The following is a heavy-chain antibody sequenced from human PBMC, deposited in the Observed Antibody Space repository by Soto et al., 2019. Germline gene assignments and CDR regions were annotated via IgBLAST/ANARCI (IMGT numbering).Heavy chain of an antibody. CDR1: GFTFSSYA. CDR3: AAGYDFWSGYFPVPNYFAY. CDR2: ISGSGGST. Sequence: EVQLWESGGGLVQPGGSLRLSCAASGFTFSSYAMSWVRQAPGKGLEWVSAISGSGGSTYYANSVKGRFTTSTDHSKNTLYLQMNSPRAKDTAVYYCAAGYDFWSGYFPVPNYFAYWGQGTLVTVSS. J-gene: IGHJ4*02. V-gene: IGHV3-23*01. D-gene: IGHD3-3*01.